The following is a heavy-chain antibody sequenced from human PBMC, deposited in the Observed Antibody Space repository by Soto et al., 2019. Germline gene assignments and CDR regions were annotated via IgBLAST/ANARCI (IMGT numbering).Heavy chain of an antibody. J-gene: IGHJ4*02. CDR1: GFTFSSYA. D-gene: IGHD3-10*01. CDR2: ISYDGSNK. CDR3: ARDPMGRYYGLGSYYFDY. V-gene: IGHV3-30-3*01. Sequence: QVQLVESGGGVVQPGRSLRLSCAASGFTFSSYAMHWVRQAPGKGLEWVAVISYDGSNKYYADSVKGRFTISRDNSKNTLYLQMNSLRAEDTAVYYCARDPMGRYYGLGSYYFDYWGQGTLVTVSS.